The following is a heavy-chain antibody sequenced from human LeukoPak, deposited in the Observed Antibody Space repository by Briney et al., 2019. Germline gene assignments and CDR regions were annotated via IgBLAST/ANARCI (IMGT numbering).Heavy chain of an antibody. J-gene: IGHJ4*02. D-gene: IGHD2-15*01. CDR1: GYTFTDYY. V-gene: IGHV1-2*02. Sequence: ASVKVSCKGSGYTFTDYYLHWVRQAPGQGLEWVGYINPRDGGTSSPPNFRGRVTMTTDASSSTVYMELSRLTSDDTAIYYCAREGNGLLSKDLDYWGQGTLVTVSS. CDR3: AREGNGLLSKDLDY. CDR2: INPRDGGT.